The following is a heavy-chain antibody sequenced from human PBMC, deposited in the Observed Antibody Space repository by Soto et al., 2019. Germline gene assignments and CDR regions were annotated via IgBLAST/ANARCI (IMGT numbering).Heavy chain of an antibody. J-gene: IGHJ4*02. CDR2: IYYSGST. CDR1: CDSISSRRYD. D-gene: IGHD2-21*02. Sequence: AXESLSLPFTVTCDSISSRRYDWGWIRQPPGKGLEWIGSIYYSGSTYNNPSLRSRVSMSIDTSKDQFSLKLKSVTAADTALYFCARQRNSVVTQAYFDLWGPGSLVTVSS. CDR3: ARQRNSVVTQAYFDL. V-gene: IGHV4-39*01.